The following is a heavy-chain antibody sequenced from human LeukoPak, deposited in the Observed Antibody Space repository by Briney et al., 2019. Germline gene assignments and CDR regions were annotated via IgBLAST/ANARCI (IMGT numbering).Heavy chain of an antibody. Sequence: SETLSLTCSVSGGSISSSSYYWGWIRQPPGKGLEWIGSISYTGTTYYKPSLKSRVTISVDTSKNQFSLNLNSVTASDTAVYFCARLSGTGTTLRFDYWGQGTLVTVSS. CDR3: ARLSGTGTTLRFDY. D-gene: IGHD1-1*01. J-gene: IGHJ4*02. CDR1: GGSISSSSYY. CDR2: ISYTGTT. V-gene: IGHV4-39*01.